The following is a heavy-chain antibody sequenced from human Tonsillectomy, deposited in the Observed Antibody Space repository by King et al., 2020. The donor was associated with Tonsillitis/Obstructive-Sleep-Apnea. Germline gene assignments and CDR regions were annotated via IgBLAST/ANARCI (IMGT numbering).Heavy chain of an antibody. V-gene: IGHV1-18*01. J-gene: IGHJ6*03. D-gene: IGHD3-10*01. CDR2: ISAYNGST. CDR1: GYTFTNYG. CDR3: ARDSGSCIARYDYHYYMDG. Sequence: QLVQSGAEVKKPGASVKVSCKASGYTFTNYGISWVRQAPGQGLEWMGWISAYNGSTNYEQKLQGRVTMTADTSTSTAYMDLKSLRSDDTAVYYCARDSGSCIARYDYHYYMDGGGKGTAVSVSS.